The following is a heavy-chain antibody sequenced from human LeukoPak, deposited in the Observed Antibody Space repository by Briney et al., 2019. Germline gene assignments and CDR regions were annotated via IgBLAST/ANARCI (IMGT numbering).Heavy chain of an antibody. CDR2: ISGSGGST. Sequence: GGSLRLSCAASGFTFSSYAMSWVRQAPGKGLEWVSAISGSGGSTYYADSVKGRFTISRDNSKNTLYLQMNSLRAEDTAVYYCARDRFLIFGVVIGRRGYFDYWGQGTLVTVSS. J-gene: IGHJ4*02. CDR1: GFTFSSYA. V-gene: IGHV3-23*01. D-gene: IGHD3-3*01. CDR3: ARDRFLIFGVVIGRRGYFDY.